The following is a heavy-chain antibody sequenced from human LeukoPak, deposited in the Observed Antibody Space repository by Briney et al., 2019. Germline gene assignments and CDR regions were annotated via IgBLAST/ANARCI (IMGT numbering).Heavy chain of an antibody. V-gene: IGHV4-39*07. D-gene: IGHD5-18*01. J-gene: IGHJ4*02. Sequence: KPSETLSLTCTVSGGSISSSSYYWGWIRQPPGKGLEWIGSIYYSGSTYYNPSLKSRVTISVDKSKNQLSLKLISVTAADTAVYYCARDVGTALVTGDYWGQGTLVTVSS. CDR2: IYYSGST. CDR1: GGSISSSSYY. CDR3: ARDVGTALVTGDY.